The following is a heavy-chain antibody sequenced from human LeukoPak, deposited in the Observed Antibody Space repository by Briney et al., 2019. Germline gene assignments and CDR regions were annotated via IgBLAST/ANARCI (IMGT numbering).Heavy chain of an antibody. CDR3: ARGVPMIRGSNAPGYFDS. CDR2: ISSSSSTI. J-gene: IGHJ4*02. Sequence: PGGSLRLSCAASGFTFSSYSMNWVRQAPGKGLEWVSYISSSSSTIYYADSVKGRFTISRDNAKNSLYLQMNSLRAEDTAVYYCARGVPMIRGSNAPGYFDSWGQGTLVTVSS. D-gene: IGHD3-10*01. V-gene: IGHV3-48*04. CDR1: GFTFSSYS.